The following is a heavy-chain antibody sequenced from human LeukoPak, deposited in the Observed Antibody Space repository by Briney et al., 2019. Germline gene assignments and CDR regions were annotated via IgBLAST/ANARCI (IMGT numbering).Heavy chain of an antibody. CDR2: IIPIFGTA. Sequence: SVKVSCKASGGTFNSYAISWVRQAPGQGLEWMGGIIPIFGTANYAQEFQGRVTITADESTSTAYMDLTSLRSEDTAVYYCARAPNFYDSSGYLLSLDYWGQGTLVTVSS. CDR1: GGTFNSYA. CDR3: ARAPNFYDSSGYLLSLDY. J-gene: IGHJ4*02. V-gene: IGHV1-69*01. D-gene: IGHD3-22*01.